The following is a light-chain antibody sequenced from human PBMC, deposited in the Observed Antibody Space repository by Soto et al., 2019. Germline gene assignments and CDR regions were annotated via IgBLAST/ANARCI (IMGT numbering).Light chain of an antibody. CDR3: QQYYSTPTWT. J-gene: IGKJ1*01. CDR2: WAS. CDR1: QSVLYSSNNKNY. V-gene: IGKV4-1*01. Sequence: DIVMTQSPDSLAVSLGERATINCKSSQSVLYSSNNKNYLAWYKQKTGQPPKLLIYWASTRESGVPDRFSGSGSGTDLTLTISSLQAEDVAVYYCQQYYSTPTWTFGQGTKVEIK.